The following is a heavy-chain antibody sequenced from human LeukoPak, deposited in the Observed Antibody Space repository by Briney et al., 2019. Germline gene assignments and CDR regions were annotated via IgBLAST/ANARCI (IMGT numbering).Heavy chain of an antibody. J-gene: IGHJ3*02. CDR2: ISSSGSGI. V-gene: IGHV3-11*01. Sequence: GGSLRLSCAASGFTFRDYYMPWIRQAPGKGLEWVSYISSSGSGIYYADSVKGRITISRDNAKNSLYLQMNSLRADDTAVYYCARALHDALDIWGQGTMVTVSS. D-gene: IGHD1-1*01. CDR1: GFTFRDYY. CDR3: ARALHDALDI.